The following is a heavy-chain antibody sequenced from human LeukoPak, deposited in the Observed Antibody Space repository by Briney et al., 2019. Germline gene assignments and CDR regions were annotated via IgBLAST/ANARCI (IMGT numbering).Heavy chain of an antibody. Sequence: GSLRLSCAASGFTFSSYAMSWVRQAPGKGLEWIGYIYYSGSTNYNPSLKSRVTISVDTSKNQFSLKLSSVTAADTAVYYCARGGFAYYYDSSGYYYFDYWGQGTLVTVSS. CDR1: GFTFSSYA. V-gene: IGHV4-59*01. CDR3: ARGGFAYYYDSSGYYYFDY. D-gene: IGHD3-22*01. CDR2: IYYSGST. J-gene: IGHJ4*02.